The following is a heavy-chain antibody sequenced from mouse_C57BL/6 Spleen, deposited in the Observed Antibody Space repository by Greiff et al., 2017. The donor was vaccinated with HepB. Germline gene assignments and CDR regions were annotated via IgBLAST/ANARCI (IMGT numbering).Heavy chain of an antibody. V-gene: IGHV5-17*01. CDR1: GFTFSDYG. Sequence: EVKLMESGGGLVKPGGSLKLSCAASGFTFSDYGMHWVRQAPEKGLEWVAYISSGSSTIYYADTVKGRFTISRDNAKNTLFLQMTSLRSEDTAMYYCARPGSSLFDYWGQSTTLTVSS. D-gene: IGHD6-1*01. CDR2: ISSGSSTI. CDR3: ARPGSSLFDY. J-gene: IGHJ2*01.